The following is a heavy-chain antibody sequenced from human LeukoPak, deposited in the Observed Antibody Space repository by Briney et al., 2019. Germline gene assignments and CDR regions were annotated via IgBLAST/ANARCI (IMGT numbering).Heavy chain of an antibody. J-gene: IGHJ4*02. CDR2: IRYDENNK. V-gene: IGHV3-30*02. CDR3: ARGGPSGEFDY. Sequence: GGSLRLSCAASGFTFGSYGMHWVRQAPGKGLEWVAFIRYDENNKYYADSVKGRFTVSRDNAKNTLYLQMNSLRAEDTAVYYCARGGPSGEFDYWGQGTLVTVSS. CDR1: GFTFGSYG. D-gene: IGHD1-26*01.